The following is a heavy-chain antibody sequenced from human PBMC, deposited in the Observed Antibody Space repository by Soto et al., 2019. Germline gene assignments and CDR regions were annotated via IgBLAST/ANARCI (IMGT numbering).Heavy chain of an antibody. J-gene: IGHJ6*03. CDR3: ARESGGATATLDYYDFDMVV. Sequence: QVQLVQSGAEVKKPGASVTVSCRSSGDTFNDYYIHWVRQAPGQGLEWMGWINPNGGVTKYAQKFQGWVNMTKYTSIRTVDMQLSRLRSDCTAVYYCARESGGATATLDYYDFDMVVWGTGTTVTVSS. CDR1: GDTFNDYY. CDR2: INPNGGVT. D-gene: IGHD5-12*01. V-gene: IGHV1-2*04.